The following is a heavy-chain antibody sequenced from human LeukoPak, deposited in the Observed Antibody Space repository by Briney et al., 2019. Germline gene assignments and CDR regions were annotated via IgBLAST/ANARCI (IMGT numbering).Heavy chain of an antibody. Sequence: ASVKVSCKASGYTFTSYGISWVRQAPGQGLEWMGWISAYNGNTNYAQKLQGRVTMTTDTSTSTAYMELRSLRSDDTAVYYCARRSTSSTTGYFDYWGQGTLVTVSS. V-gene: IGHV1-18*01. J-gene: IGHJ4*02. CDR1: GYTFTSYG. CDR3: ARRSTSSTTGYFDY. D-gene: IGHD2-2*01. CDR2: ISAYNGNT.